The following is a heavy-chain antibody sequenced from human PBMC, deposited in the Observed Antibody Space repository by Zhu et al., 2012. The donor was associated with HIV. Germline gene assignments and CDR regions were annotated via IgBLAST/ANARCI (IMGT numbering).Heavy chain of an antibody. CDR3: ASLTMVRGVTDAFDI. Sequence: QVQLQESGPGLVKPSETLSLTCAVSGYSISSGYYWGWIRQPPGKGLEWIGSIYHSGSTYYNPSLKSRVTISVDTSKNQFSLKLSSVTAADTAVYYCASLTMVRGVTDAFDIWGQGTMVTVSS. CDR1: GYSISSGYY. J-gene: IGHJ3*02. V-gene: IGHV4-38-2*01. D-gene: IGHD3-10*01. CDR2: IYHSGST.